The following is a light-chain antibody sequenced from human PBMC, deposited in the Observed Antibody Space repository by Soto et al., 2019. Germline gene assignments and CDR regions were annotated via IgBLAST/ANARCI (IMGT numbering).Light chain of an antibody. CDR2: EVR. J-gene: IGLJ1*01. CDR3: NSYTSSNTYA. CDR1: SSDVGSYNR. Sequence: PDLNKAAYVNGCDGQGVTITKKGTSSDVGSYNRVSWYQEPPGTAPKLMIYEVRKRPSGVPDRFSGSKSGNTASLTISGLQPEDEADYYCNSYTSSNTYAFVPGSKFTVL. V-gene: IGLV2-18*02.